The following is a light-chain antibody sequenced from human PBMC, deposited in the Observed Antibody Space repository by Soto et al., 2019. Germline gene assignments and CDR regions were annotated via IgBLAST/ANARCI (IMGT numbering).Light chain of an antibody. Sequence: QSALTQPPSASGSPGQSVTISCTGTSSDVGRYNYISWYQQRPGKAPKLMIYDVNKRPSGVPDRFSGSKSGNTASLTISGLQAEDEADYYCCSYAGSYTLYVFGTGTKVTVL. CDR2: DVN. CDR1: SSDVGRYNY. CDR3: CSYAGSYTLYV. J-gene: IGLJ1*01. V-gene: IGLV2-11*01.